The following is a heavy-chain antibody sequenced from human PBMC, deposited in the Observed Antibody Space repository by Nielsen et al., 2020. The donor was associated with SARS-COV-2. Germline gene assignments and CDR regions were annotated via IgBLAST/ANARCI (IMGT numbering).Heavy chain of an antibody. CDR3: ARTTVTTAFDY. J-gene: IGHJ4*02. CDR1: GGSISSGDYY. D-gene: IGHD4-17*01. CDR2: IYYSGST. V-gene: IGHV4-30-4*01. Sequence: SETLSLTCTVSGGSISSGDYYWNWVRQPPGKGPEWIGHIYYSGSTYYNPSLKSRVTISEDTSKNQFSLNLSSVTAADTAVYYCARTTVTTAFDYWGQGTLVTVSS.